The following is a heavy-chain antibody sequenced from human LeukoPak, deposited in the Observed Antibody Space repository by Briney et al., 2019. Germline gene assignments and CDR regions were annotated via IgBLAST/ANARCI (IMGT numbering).Heavy chain of an antibody. CDR1: GFTFSSYW. Sequence: GGSLRLSCAASGFTFSSYWMHWVRQAPGKGLVWVSRINSDGSSTSYADSVKGRFTISRDNAKNTLYLQMNSLRAEDTAVYYCARVPRGWYIDYWGQGTLVTVSS. J-gene: IGHJ4*02. V-gene: IGHV3-74*01. D-gene: IGHD6-19*01. CDR3: ARVPRGWYIDY. CDR2: INSDGSST.